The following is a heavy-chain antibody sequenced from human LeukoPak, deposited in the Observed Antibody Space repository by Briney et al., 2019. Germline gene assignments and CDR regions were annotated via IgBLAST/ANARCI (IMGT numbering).Heavy chain of an antibody. D-gene: IGHD3-22*01. V-gene: IGHV3-23*01. CDR1: GFTFSSYA. Sequence: QPGGSLRLSCAASGFTFSSYAMSWVRQAPGKGLEWVSATSGSGGSTYYADSVKGRFTISRDNSKNTLYLQMNSLRAEDTAVYYCAKGRDYYDSSGFDLWGQGTLVTVSS. CDR2: TSGSGGST. CDR3: AKGRDYYDSSGFDL. J-gene: IGHJ4*02.